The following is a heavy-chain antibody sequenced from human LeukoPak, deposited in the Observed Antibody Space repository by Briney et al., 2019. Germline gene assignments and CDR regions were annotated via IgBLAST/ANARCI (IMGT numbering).Heavy chain of an antibody. Sequence: ASVKVSCKASGYTFTGYYMHWVRQAPGQGLEWMGRINPNSGGTNYAQKFQGRVTMTRDTSISTAYMELSRLRFDDTAVYYCARDDYDILTGYSFSFDYWGQGTLVTVSS. CDR3: ARDDYDILTGYSFSFDY. D-gene: IGHD3-9*01. J-gene: IGHJ4*02. CDR1: GYTFTGYY. CDR2: INPNSGGT. V-gene: IGHV1-2*06.